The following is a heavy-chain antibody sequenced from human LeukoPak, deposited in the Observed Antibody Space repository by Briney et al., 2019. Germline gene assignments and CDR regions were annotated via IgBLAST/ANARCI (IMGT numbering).Heavy chain of an antibody. CDR2: INANSGGT. V-gene: IGHV1-2*06. CDR3: ARSYCSGFDY. J-gene: IGHJ4*02. CDR1: GYTLTELS. Sequence: ASVKVSCKVSGYTLTELSMHWVRQAPGQGLEWMGRINANSGGTNYAQKFQGRVTMTRDTPISTAYRELSRLISDYTAVYYDARSYCSGFDYWGQGTLVTVSS. D-gene: IGHD2-15*01.